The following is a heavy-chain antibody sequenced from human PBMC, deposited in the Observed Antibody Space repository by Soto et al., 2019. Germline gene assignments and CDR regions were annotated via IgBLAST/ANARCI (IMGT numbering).Heavy chain of an antibody. J-gene: IGHJ4*02. CDR2: IYSGCST. D-gene: IGHD6-19*01. CDR3: ARSIAVAGTIHFDY. Sequence: GGSLRLSCAASGFTVSSNYMSWVRQAPGKGLEWVSVIYSGCSTYYADSVKGRFTISRDNSKNTLYLQMNSLRAEDTAVYYCARSIAVAGTIHFDYWGQGTLVTVSS. V-gene: IGHV3-53*01. CDR1: GFTVSSNY.